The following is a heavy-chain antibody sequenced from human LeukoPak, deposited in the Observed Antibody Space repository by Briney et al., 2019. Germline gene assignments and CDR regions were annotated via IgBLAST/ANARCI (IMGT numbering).Heavy chain of an antibody. CDR3: ARGLCSSTSCYRHYYYYMDV. D-gene: IGHD2-2*01. Sequence: SAKVSCKASGGTFSSYAISWVRQAPGQGLEWMGGIIPIFGTANYAQKFQGRVTITTDESTSTAYMELSSLRSEDTAVYYCARGLCSSTSCYRHYYYYMDVWGKGTTVTVSS. V-gene: IGHV1-69*05. J-gene: IGHJ6*03. CDR1: GGTFSSYA. CDR2: IIPIFGTA.